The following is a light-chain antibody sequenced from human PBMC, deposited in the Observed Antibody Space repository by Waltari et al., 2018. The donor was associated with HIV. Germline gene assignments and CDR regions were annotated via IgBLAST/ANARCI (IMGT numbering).Light chain of an antibody. CDR3: QAWDSDTPKV. V-gene: IGLV3-1*01. J-gene: IGLJ2*01. CDR2: KDG. CDR1: KLGDKY. Sequence: SYELTQPPSVSVSPGQTASIPCSGDKLGDKYACWYQQKPGQSPVLVIYKDGKRPSGIPERFSCFKSGNTATLTISGTQAMDEADYYCQAWDSDTPKVFGGGTKLTVL.